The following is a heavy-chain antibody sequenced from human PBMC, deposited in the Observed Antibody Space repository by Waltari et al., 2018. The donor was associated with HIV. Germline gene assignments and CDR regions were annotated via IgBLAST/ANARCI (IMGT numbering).Heavy chain of an antibody. J-gene: IGHJ4*02. D-gene: IGHD1-26*01. CDR2: INPNSGGT. V-gene: IGHV1-2*02. Sequence: QVQLVQSGAEVRKPGASVKVSCTASGYTFTGYYMPWVRQAPGQGLAWMGWINPNSGGTNYAQKFQGRVTMTRDTSISTAYMELSRLRSDDTAVYYCAREGARGSGSYEDYWGQGTLVTVSS. CDR3: AREGARGSGSYEDY. CDR1: GYTFTGYY.